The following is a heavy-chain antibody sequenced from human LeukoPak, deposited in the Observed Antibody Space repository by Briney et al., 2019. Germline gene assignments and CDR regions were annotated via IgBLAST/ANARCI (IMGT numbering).Heavy chain of an antibody. V-gene: IGHV4-59*01. CDR3: ARASLILKGPQKLYYFDY. CDR2: IYYSGST. CDR1: DGSITNYY. D-gene: IGHD3/OR15-3a*01. Sequence: KPSETLSLTCTVSDGSITNYYWSWIRQPPGKGLEWIGYIYYSGSTDYNSSLKSRVTISVDMSKNQFSLNLSSVTAADTAVYYCARASLILKGPQKLYYFDYWGQGTLVSVSS. J-gene: IGHJ4*02.